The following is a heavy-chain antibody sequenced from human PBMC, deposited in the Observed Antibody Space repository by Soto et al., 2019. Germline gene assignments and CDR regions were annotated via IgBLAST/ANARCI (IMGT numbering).Heavy chain of an antibody. CDR1: GVSISSYY. V-gene: IGHV4-59*01. J-gene: IGHJ4*02. CDR2: IYYSGST. CDR3: ATWGYYYDGSGYHDY. D-gene: IGHD3-22*01. Sequence: QVQLQESGPGLVKPSETLSLSCSVSGVSISSYYWNWVRQPPGKELEWIGYIYYSGSTNYNPSLKSRVTISVDTSKNQFSLNLSSVTAADTAIYYCATWGYYYDGSGYHDYWGQGTLVTVSS.